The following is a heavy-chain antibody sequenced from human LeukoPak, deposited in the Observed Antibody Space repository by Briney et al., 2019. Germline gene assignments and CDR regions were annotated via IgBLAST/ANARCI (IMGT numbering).Heavy chain of an antibody. D-gene: IGHD1-1*01. CDR2: IFWDGDK. CDR3: ARRPYDNASYFHY. J-gene: IGHJ4*02. CDR1: GFSLGTRGLR. V-gene: IGHV2-5*02. Sequence: GPTLLQPTPTLTLTCTFSGFSLGTRGLRVGWSRQPPGKALEWLPLIFWDGDKRYSPSLKSRLTITKDTSKNQVVLTMTNMGPVDTATYHCARRPYDNASYFHYWGQGILVTVSS.